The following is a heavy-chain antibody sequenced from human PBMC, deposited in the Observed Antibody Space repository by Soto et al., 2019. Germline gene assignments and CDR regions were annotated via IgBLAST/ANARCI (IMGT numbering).Heavy chain of an antibody. J-gene: IGHJ4*02. D-gene: IGHD3-22*01. CDR1: GYTFTSYD. V-gene: IGHV1-8*01. CDR2: MNPNSGNT. Sequence: GASVKVSCKASGYTFTSYDINWVRQATGQGLEWMGWMNPNSGNTGYAQKFQGRVTMTRNTSISTAYMELSSLRSEGTAVYYCARVARYDSSGYFLLGYPYYFDYWGQGTLVTVSS. CDR3: ARVARYDSSGYFLLGYPYYFDY.